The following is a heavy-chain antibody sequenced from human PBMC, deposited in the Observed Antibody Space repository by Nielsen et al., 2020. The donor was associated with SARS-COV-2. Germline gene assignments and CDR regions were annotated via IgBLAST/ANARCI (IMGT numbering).Heavy chain of an antibody. CDR1: GGTFSSYA. D-gene: IGHD5-18*01. V-gene: IGHV1-69*04. J-gene: IGHJ4*02. Sequence: SVKVSCKASGGTFSSYAISWVRQAPGQGLEWMGRIIPILGIANYAQKFQGRVTMTTDTSTSTAYMELRSLRSDDTAAYYCARGGAGVTAMVNGDYWGQGTLVTVSS. CDR2: IIPILGIA. CDR3: ARGGAGVTAMVNGDY.